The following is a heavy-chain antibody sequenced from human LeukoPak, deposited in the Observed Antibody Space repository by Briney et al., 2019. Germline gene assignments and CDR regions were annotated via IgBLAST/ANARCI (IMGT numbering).Heavy chain of an antibody. D-gene: IGHD5-18*01. CDR1: GFTFSSYS. CDR2: ISSSSSTI. Sequence: QSGGSLRLSCAASGFTFSSYSMNWVRQAPGKGLEWVSYISSSSSTIYYADSVKGRFTISRDNAKNSLYLQMNSLRAEDTAVYYCACYTAMEAIDYWGQGTLVTVSS. J-gene: IGHJ4*02. CDR3: ACYTAMEAIDY. V-gene: IGHV3-48*01.